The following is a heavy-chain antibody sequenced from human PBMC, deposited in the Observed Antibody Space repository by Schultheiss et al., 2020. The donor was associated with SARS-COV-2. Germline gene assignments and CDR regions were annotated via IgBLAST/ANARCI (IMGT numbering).Heavy chain of an antibody. V-gene: IGHV4-4*07. CDR2: IYTSGST. J-gene: IGHJ5*02. CDR1: GGSISSYY. D-gene: IGHD2-2*01. Sequence: SETLSLTCTVSGGSISSYYWSWLRQPPGKGLEWIGRIYTSGSTNYNPSLKSRVTMPVDTSKNQFSLKLSSVTAADTAVYYCARDRTLVVPAANPYNWFDPWGQGTLVTVSS. CDR3: ARDRTLVVPAANPYNWFDP.